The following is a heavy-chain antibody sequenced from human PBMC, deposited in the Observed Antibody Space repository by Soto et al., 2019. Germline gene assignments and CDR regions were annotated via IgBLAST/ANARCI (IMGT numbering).Heavy chain of an antibody. Sequence: LRLSCAASGFTFSSYAMSWVRQAPGKGLEWVSAISGSGGSTYYADSVKGRFTISRDNSKNTLYLQMNSLRAEDTAVYYCAKGDSSSWYRAFAYWGQGTLVTVSS. V-gene: IGHV3-23*01. D-gene: IGHD6-13*01. CDR1: GFTFSSYA. J-gene: IGHJ4*02. CDR2: ISGSGGST. CDR3: AKGDSSSWYRAFAY.